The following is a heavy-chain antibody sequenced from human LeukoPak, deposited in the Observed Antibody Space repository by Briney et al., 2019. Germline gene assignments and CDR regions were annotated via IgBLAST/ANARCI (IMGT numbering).Heavy chain of an antibody. Sequence: GGSLRLSCAASGFTFSAFAMTWVRQAPGKGLEWVSTITDDGYNTYSADSVKGRITFPRDNSKNTLSLQLRSLRAEDTAVYYCAKDLSYTSGASDHWGQGTLVTVSS. CDR3: AKDLSYTSGASDH. D-gene: IGHD6-19*01. J-gene: IGHJ4*02. V-gene: IGHV3-23*01. CDR2: ITDDGYNT. CDR1: GFTFSAFA.